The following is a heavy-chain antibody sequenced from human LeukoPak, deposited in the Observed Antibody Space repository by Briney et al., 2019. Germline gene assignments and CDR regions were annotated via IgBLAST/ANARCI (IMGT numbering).Heavy chain of an antibody. D-gene: IGHD3-10*01. Sequence: SETLSLTCTVSGGSISSGSYYWSWIRQPAGKGLEWIGRIYTSGSTNYNPSLKSRVTISVDTSKNQFSLKLSSVTAADTAVYYCARHVVDTMVRGVITYFDYWGQGTLVTVSS. J-gene: IGHJ4*02. CDR1: GGSISSGSYY. CDR3: ARHVVDTMVRGVITYFDY. CDR2: IYTSGST. V-gene: IGHV4-61*02.